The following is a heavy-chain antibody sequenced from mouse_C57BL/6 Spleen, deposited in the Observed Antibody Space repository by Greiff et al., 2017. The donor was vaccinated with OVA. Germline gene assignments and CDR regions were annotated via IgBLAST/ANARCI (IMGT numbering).Heavy chain of an antibody. CDR3: ARVEGGCSGFAY. CDR2: IDPSDSDT. D-gene: IGHD3-2*02. V-gene: IGHV1-52*01. CDR1: GYTFTSYW. J-gene: IGHJ2*01. Sequence: QVQLQQPGAELVRPGSSVKLSCKASGYTFTSYWMHWVKQRPIQGLEWIGNIDPSDSDTHYNQKFKDKATLTVDTSSSTAYMQLSSLTSEESAVDYSARVEGGCSGFAYWGQGTTLTVSS.